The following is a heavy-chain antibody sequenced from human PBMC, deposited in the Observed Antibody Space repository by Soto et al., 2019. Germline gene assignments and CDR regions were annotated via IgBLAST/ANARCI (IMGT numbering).Heavy chain of an antibody. CDR3: ARGGGEYCSGGSCYSNWFDP. Sequence: SETLSLTCTFSGGSISSGGYYWSWIRQHPGKGLEWIGYIYYSGSTYYNPSLKSRVTISVDTSKNQFSLKLSSVTAADTAVYYCARGGGEYCSGGSCYSNWFDPWGQGTLVTVSS. D-gene: IGHD2-15*01. V-gene: IGHV4-31*03. J-gene: IGHJ5*02. CDR1: GGSISSGGYY. CDR2: IYYSGST.